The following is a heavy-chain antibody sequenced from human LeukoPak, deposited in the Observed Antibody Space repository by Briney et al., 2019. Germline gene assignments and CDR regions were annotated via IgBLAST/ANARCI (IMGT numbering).Heavy chain of an antibody. Sequence: PSETLFLTCTVSGGSISSYYWSWIRQPPGQVLEWIGYIYDSGSTSYNPSLKSRVTISVDTSKNQFSLKLSSVTAADTAVYYCATLAAAGLSDYWGQGTLVTVSS. D-gene: IGHD6-13*01. CDR1: GGSISSYY. CDR2: IYDSGST. CDR3: ATLAAAGLSDY. J-gene: IGHJ4*02. V-gene: IGHV4-59*08.